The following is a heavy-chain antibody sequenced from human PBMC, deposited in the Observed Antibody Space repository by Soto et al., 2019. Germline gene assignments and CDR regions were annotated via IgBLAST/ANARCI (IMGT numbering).Heavy chain of an antibody. CDR1: GYTFTSYD. CDR2: MNPNSGNT. CDR3: ARYLGVEWLLWSHDAFDI. D-gene: IGHD3-3*01. V-gene: IGHV1-8*01. J-gene: IGHJ3*02. Sequence: ASVKVSCTASGYTFTSYDINWVRQATGQGLEWMGWMNPNSGNTGYAQKFQGRVTMTRNTSISTAYMELSSLRSEDTAVYYCARYLGVEWLLWSHDAFDIWGQGTMVTVSS.